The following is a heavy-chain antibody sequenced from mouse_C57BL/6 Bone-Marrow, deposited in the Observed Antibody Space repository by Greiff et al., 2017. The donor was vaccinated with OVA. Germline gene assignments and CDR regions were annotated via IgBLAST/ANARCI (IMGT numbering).Heavy chain of an antibody. J-gene: IGHJ3*01. CDR2: INPGSGGT. CDR3: ARSSSKRFAY. CDR1: GYAFTNYL. D-gene: IGHD2-10*02. Sequence: QVQLKQSGAELVRPGTSVKVSCKASGYAFTNYLIEWVKQRPGQGLEWIGVINPGSGGTNYNEKFKGKATLTADKYSSTAYMQLSSLTSEDSAVYFCARSSSKRFAYWGQGTLVTVSA. V-gene: IGHV1-54*01.